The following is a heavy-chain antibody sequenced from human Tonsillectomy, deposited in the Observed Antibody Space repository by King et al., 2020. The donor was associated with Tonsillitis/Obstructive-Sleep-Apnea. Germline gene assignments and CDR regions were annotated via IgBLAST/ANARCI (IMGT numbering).Heavy chain of an antibody. CDR3: AKDRSSVPAASNY. Sequence: VQLVESGGGLVQPGGSLRLSCAASGFTFSNYAMSWVRRAPGKGLEWVSGISGSGDTIYYADSVKGRFTISRDNSKNTLYLQINSLRADDTAVYYCAKDRSSVPAASNYWGQGTLVTVSS. CDR2: ISGSGDTI. CDR1: GFTFSNYA. V-gene: IGHV3-23*04. J-gene: IGHJ4*02. D-gene: IGHD2-2*01.